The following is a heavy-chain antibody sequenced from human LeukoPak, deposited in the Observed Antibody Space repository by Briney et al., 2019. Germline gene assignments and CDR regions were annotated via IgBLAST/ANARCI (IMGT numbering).Heavy chain of an antibody. CDR3: ARLYHGDYYYFDY. CDR1: GFTFSSYA. V-gene: IGHV3-23*01. J-gene: IGHJ4*02. D-gene: IGHD4-17*01. CDR2: ISNSGDRT. Sequence: PGGSLRLSCAASGFTFSSYAMNWVRQAPGKGLEWVSTISNSGDRTYYADSVKGRFTISRDNSKNTLYLQMNSLRTEDTAVYYCARLYHGDYYYFDYWGQGTLVTVSS.